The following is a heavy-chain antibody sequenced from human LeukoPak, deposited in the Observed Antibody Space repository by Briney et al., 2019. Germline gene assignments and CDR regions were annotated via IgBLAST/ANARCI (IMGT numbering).Heavy chain of an antibody. CDR2: ISGSGGDI. V-gene: IGHV3-23*01. CDR3: AKDRFGSGSPNWFGP. J-gene: IGHJ5*02. CDR1: GFTFSRYA. Sequence: PGGSLRLSCAGSGFTFSRYAMSWIRQVPGKGLEWVSAISGSGGDIFCTDSVKGRFTISRDNSKNTLYLQMNGLRAGDTAVYYCAKDRFGSGSPNWFGPWGQGTLVSVSS. D-gene: IGHD3-10*01.